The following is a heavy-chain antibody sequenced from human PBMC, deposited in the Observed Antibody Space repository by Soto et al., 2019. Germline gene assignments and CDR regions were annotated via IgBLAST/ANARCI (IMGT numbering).Heavy chain of an antibody. CDR3: ARNGGAIFGVVISGWFDP. D-gene: IGHD3-3*01. CDR2: ISAYNGNT. CDR1: GYTFTSYG. Sequence: ASVKVSCKSSGYTFTSYGISCVRQAPGQGLEWMGWISAYNGNTNYAQKLQGRVTMTTDTSTSTAYMELRSLRSDDTAVYYCARNGGAIFGVVISGWFDPWGQGTLVTVSS. V-gene: IGHV1-18*01. J-gene: IGHJ5*02.